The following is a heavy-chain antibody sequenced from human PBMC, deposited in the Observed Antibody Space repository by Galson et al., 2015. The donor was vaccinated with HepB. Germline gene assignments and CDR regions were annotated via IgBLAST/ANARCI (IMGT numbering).Heavy chain of an antibody. D-gene: IGHD6-19*01. Sequence: SVKVSCKASGYTFTSYYMHWVRQAPGQGLEWMGIINPSGGSTSYAQKFQGRVTMTRDTSTSTVYMELSSLRSEDTAVYYCARGPHPNSSGWYGGLYYYYGMDVWGQGTTVTVSS. V-gene: IGHV1-46*03. CDR2: INPSGGST. CDR1: GYTFTSYY. CDR3: ARGPHPNSSGWYGGLYYYYGMDV. J-gene: IGHJ6*02.